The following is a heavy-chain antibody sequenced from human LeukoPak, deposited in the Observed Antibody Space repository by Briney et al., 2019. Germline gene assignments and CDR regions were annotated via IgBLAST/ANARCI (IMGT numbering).Heavy chain of an antibody. V-gene: IGHV4-4*07. CDR2: IYSSGST. D-gene: IGHD5-24*01. CDR3: AGEGGDGYNPASNFDY. CDR1: GGSISGFY. Sequence: PSETLSLTCSASGGSISGFYWSWIRQPAGKGLEWIGRIYSSGSTNYNPSLKSRVTISVDTSKNQFSLKLSSVTAADTAVYYCAGEGGDGYNPASNFDYWGQGTLVTVSS. J-gene: IGHJ4*02.